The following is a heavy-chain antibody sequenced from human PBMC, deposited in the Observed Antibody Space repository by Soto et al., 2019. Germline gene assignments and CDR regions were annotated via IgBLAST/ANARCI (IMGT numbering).Heavy chain of an antibody. CDR2: IYHSGST. J-gene: IGHJ4*02. CDR1: GGSISSGGYS. CDR3: ARASTTVNTIDY. V-gene: IGHV4-30-2*01. D-gene: IGHD4-17*01. Sequence: PSETLSLTCAVSGGSISSGGYSWSWIRQPPGKGLEWIGYIYHSGSTYYNPSLKSRVTISVDRSKNQFSLKLSSVTAADTAVYYCARASTTVNTIDYWGQGTLVTVSS.